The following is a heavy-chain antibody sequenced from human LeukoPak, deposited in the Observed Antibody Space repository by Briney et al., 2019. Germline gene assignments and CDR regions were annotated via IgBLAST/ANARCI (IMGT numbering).Heavy chain of an antibody. V-gene: IGHV3-48*03. CDR1: GFTFSSYE. CDR2: ISGSGTTI. Sequence: PGGSLRLSCAASGFTFSSYEMNWVRQAPGKGLEWVSYISGSGTTIYYADSVKGRFTISRDNAKNSLYLQMNSLRAEDTAVYYCARGLKYCGGDCYSVYWGPGTLVTVSS. CDR3: ARGLKYCGGDCYSVY. D-gene: IGHD2-21*02. J-gene: IGHJ4*02.